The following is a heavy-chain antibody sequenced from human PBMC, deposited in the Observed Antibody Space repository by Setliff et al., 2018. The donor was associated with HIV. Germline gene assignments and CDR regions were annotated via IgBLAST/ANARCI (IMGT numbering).Heavy chain of an antibody. CDR1: GGSIGSGSHY. Sequence: PSETLSLTCTVSGGSIGSGSHYWSWIRQPAGKGLEWIGHIYTRGSTNYNPSLKSRVTILVDMSKNQFSLKLTSVTAADTAIYYCARGRDYTGSWFRPFYLDFWGHGNLVTVSS. J-gene: IGHJ4*01. V-gene: IGHV4-61*09. CDR3: ARGRDYTGSWFRPFYLDF. CDR2: IYTRGST. D-gene: IGHD3-3*01.